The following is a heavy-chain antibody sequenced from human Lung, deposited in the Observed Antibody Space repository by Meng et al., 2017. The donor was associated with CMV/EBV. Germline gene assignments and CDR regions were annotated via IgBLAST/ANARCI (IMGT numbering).Heavy chain of an antibody. V-gene: IGHV1-2*02. D-gene: IGHD3-16*01. CDR2: IHPHRGDT. Sequence: ASVXVSCKASGYTFTAHYFHWVRQAPGQGLEWMGWIHPHRGDTNYAQQFQGRVTLTRDTSINTGYMELTRLTSDDTAVYYCARDNSGGPDYWGQGTLVTVSS. CDR3: ARDNSGGPDY. CDR1: GYTFTAHY. J-gene: IGHJ4*02.